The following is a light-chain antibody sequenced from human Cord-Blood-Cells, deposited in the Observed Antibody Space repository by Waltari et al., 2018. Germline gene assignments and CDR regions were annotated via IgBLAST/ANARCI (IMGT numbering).Light chain of an antibody. Sequence: EIVLTQSPATLSLSPVERATLSCRASQRVSSYLAWYQQKPGQAPRLLIYDASNRATGIPARFSGSGSGTDFTLTISSLEPEDFAVYYCQQRSNWLTFGGGTKVEIK. J-gene: IGKJ4*01. CDR2: DAS. V-gene: IGKV3-11*01. CDR3: QQRSNWLT. CDR1: QRVSSY.